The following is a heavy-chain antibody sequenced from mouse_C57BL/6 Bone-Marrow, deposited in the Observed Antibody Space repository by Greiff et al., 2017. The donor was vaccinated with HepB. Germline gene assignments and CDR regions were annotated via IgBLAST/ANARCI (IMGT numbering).Heavy chain of an antibody. CDR3: ARRYYGNYVGYFDV. CDR2: ISNLAYSI. J-gene: IGHJ1*03. V-gene: IGHV5-15*01. Sequence: EVQLKESGGGLVQPGGSLKLSCAASGFTFSDYGMAWVRQAPRKGPEWVAFISNLAYSIYYADTVTGRFTISRENAKNTLYLEMSSLRSEDTAMYYCARRYYGNYVGYFDVWGTGTTVTVSS. D-gene: IGHD2-1*01. CDR1: GFTFSDYG.